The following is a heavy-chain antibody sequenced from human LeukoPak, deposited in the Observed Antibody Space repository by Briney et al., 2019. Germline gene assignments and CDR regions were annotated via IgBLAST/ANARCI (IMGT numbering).Heavy chain of an antibody. CDR2: ISSSSSYI. D-gene: IGHD3-3*01. CDR3: ARDRVIILFGAFDI. CDR1: GFTFSSLS. Sequence: GGSLRLSCAASGFTFSSLSMNWVRQAPGKGLEWVSSISSSSSYIYYADSVKGLFTISRDNAKNSLYLQMNSLRAEDTAVYYCARDRVIILFGAFDIWGQGTMVTVSS. V-gene: IGHV3-21*01. J-gene: IGHJ3*02.